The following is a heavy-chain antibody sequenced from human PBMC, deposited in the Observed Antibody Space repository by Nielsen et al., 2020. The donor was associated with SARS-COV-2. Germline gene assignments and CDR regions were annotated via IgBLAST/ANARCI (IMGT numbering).Heavy chain of an antibody. V-gene: IGHV3-30*03. CDR2: ISYDGSNK. Sequence: GESLKISCAASGFTFSSYGMHWVRQAPGKGLEWVAVISYDGSNKYYADSVKGRFTISRDNSKNTLYLQMNSLRAEDTAVYYCARGYSSSYYYMDVWGKGTTVTVSS. CDR1: GFTFSSYG. D-gene: IGHD6-13*01. J-gene: IGHJ6*03. CDR3: ARGYSSSYYYMDV.